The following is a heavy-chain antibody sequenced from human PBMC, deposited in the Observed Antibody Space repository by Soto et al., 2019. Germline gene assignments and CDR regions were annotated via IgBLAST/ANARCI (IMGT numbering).Heavy chain of an antibody. CDR3: AKNRNYDILPAPPDY. D-gene: IGHD3-9*01. CDR2: IYPGDSDT. Sequence: GESLKISCKDSGYSFTSYWIGWVRQMPGKGLEWMGIIYPGDSDTRYSPSFQGQVTISADKSISTAYLQWSSLKASDTAMYYCAKNRNYDILPAPPDYGGQGPLVPVPS. J-gene: IGHJ4*02. V-gene: IGHV5-51*01. CDR1: GYSFTSYW.